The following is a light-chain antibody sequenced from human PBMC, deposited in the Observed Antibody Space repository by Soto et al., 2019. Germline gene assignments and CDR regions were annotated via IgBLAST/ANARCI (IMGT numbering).Light chain of an antibody. Sequence: ELVLTQSPGTLSLSPGERATLSCRASQSVTSSYLAWYQQRPGQAPRLLIFGASYRATGIPDSFSGSGSGTDFTLTISRLEPEDFAVYYCQHYSSSPPEFTFGPGTKVDSK. V-gene: IGKV3-20*01. CDR2: GAS. CDR1: QSVTSSY. CDR3: QHYSSSPPEFT. J-gene: IGKJ3*01.